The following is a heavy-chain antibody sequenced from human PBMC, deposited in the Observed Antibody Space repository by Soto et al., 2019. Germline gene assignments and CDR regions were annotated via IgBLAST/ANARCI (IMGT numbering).Heavy chain of an antibody. J-gene: IGHJ4*02. CDR1: GFTFGDYA. CDR2: IRSKAYGGTT. Sequence: GGSLRLSGTASGFTFGDYAMSWFRQAPGKGLEWVGFIRSKAYGGTTEYAASVKGRFTISRDDSKSIAYLQMNSLKTEDTAVYYCTRSFHCWSGYSYAYGFDYCGQGTLVTVSS. V-gene: IGHV3-49*03. CDR3: TRSFHCWSGYSYAYGFDY. D-gene: IGHD5-18*01.